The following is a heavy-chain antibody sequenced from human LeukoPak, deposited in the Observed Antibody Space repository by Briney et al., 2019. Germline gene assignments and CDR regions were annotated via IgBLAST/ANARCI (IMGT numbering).Heavy chain of an antibody. V-gene: IGHV4-34*01. J-gene: IGHJ4*02. D-gene: IGHD2-2*02. CDR3: ARGSYCSSTSRYTGALDY. CDR1: GGSFSGYY. CDR2: INHSGST. Sequence: SETLSLTCAVYGGSFSGYYWSWIRQPPGKGLEWIGEINHSGSTNYNPSLKSRVTISVDTSKNQFSLKLSSVTAADTAVYYCARGSYCSSTSRYTGALDYWGQGTLVTVSS.